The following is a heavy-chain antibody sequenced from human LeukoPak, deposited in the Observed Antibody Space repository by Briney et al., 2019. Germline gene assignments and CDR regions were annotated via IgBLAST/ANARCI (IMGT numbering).Heavy chain of an antibody. J-gene: IGHJ4*02. CDR3: WGDAGRVGSYFPYYFDY. Sequence: GGSLRLSCAASGFTVSSNYMSWVRQAPGKGLEWVSDINSGGSTYYADSAKGSCTISRDNTTNSPHLQMNSLRGADTTAYYCWGDAGRVGSYFPYYFDYWGQGTLVTVSS. CDR1: GFTVSSNY. V-gene: IGHV3-66*01. CDR2: INSGGST. D-gene: IGHD3-10*01.